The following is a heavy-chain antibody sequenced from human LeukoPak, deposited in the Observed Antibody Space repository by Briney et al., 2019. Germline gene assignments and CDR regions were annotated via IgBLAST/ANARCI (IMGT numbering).Heavy chain of an antibody. CDR1: GFTFSSCK. V-gene: IGHV3-30*18. CDR3: AKAGDGYNELNY. J-gene: IGHJ4*02. Sequence: GGSLRLSCGASGFTFSSCKMHWVRQAPGKGLEWVAVISYDGSIEYYVDSVKGRFTISRDNSKNTLFLQMNSLRAEDTAVYYCAKAGDGYNELNYWGQGTRVTVSS. D-gene: IGHD5-24*01. CDR2: ISYDGSIE.